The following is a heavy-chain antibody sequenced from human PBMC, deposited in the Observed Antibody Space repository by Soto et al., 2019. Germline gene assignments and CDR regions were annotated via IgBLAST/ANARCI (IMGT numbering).Heavy chain of an antibody. J-gene: IGHJ6*02. CDR1: GFTFSNAW. Sequence: PGGSLRLSCAASGFTFSNAWMNWVRQAPGKGLEWVGRIKSKTDGGTTDYAAPVKGRFTISRDDSKNTLYLQMNSLKTEDTAVYYCTTTDYDFWSGYYPGDYYYGMDVWGQGTTVTVSS. D-gene: IGHD3-3*01. V-gene: IGHV3-15*07. CDR2: IKSKTDGGTT. CDR3: TTTDYDFWSGYYPGDYYYGMDV.